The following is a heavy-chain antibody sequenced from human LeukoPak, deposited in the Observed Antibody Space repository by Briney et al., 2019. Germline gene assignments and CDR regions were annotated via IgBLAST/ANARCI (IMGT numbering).Heavy chain of an antibody. CDR3: ARASRVVVPAAMSYYYGMDV. V-gene: IGHV3-30-3*01. Sequence: GGSLRLSCAASGFTFSSYAMHWVRQAPGKGLEWVAVISYDGTNKYYADSVKGRFTISRDNSKNTLYQQMNSLRAEDTAVYYCARASRVVVPAAMSYYYGMDVWGQGTTVTVSS. J-gene: IGHJ6*02. CDR1: GFTFSSYA. D-gene: IGHD2-2*01. CDR2: ISYDGTNK.